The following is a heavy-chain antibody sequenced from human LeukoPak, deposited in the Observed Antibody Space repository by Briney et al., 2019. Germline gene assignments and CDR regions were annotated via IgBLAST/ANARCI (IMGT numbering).Heavy chain of an antibody. D-gene: IGHD3-16*02. V-gene: IGHV4-38-2*02. Sequence: KASETLSLTCTVSGGSISSYYWSWIRQPPGKGLEWIGSIYHSGSTYYNPSLKSRVTISVDTSKNQFSLKLSSVTAADTAVYYCARDPTNYRLGFDYWGQGTLVTVSS. CDR3: ARDPTNYRLGFDY. CDR2: IYHSGST. CDR1: GGSISSYY. J-gene: IGHJ4*02.